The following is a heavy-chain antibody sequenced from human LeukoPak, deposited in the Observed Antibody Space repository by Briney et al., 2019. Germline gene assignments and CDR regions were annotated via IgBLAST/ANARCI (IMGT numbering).Heavy chain of an antibody. V-gene: IGHV4-59*01. Sequence: PSETLSLTCTVSGGSISPFYWSWIRQPPGKGLEWIGYIYYSGTIEYNPSLQSRVTMSLDSSKNQFSLRLSSLTAADTAVYYCARITAYSGYDFDFWGQGTLVTVS. J-gene: IGHJ4*02. CDR1: GGSISPFY. D-gene: IGHD5-12*01. CDR3: ARITAYSGYDFDF. CDR2: IYYSGTI.